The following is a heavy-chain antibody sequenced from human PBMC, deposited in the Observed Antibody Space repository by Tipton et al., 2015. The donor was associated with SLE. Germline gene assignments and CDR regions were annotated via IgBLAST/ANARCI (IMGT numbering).Heavy chain of an antibody. V-gene: IGHV3-9*01. D-gene: IGHD1-26*01. CDR2: ISWNSGTI. CDR1: GFTFDDYA. CDR3: ARYSRGSLDS. Sequence: SLRLSCAASGFTFDDYAMHWVRQAPGKGLEWVSGISWNSGTIAYADSVKGRFTISRDNAKNTLYLQMNSLRAEDTAVYYCARYSRGSLDSWGQGTLVTVSS. J-gene: IGHJ4*02.